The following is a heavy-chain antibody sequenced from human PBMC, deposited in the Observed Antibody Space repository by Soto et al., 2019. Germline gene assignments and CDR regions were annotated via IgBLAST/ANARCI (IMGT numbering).Heavy chain of an antibody. V-gene: IGHV4-34*01. J-gene: IGHJ4*02. Sequence: QVQLQQWGAGLLKPSETLSLTCAVYGGYFSGYYWSWIRQPPGKGLEWIGEINHSGSTNYNPSLKSRVTISVDTSKNQFALKLSSVTAADTAVYYCARGAKSFDYWGQGTLVTVSS. CDR3: ARGAKSFDY. CDR1: GGYFSGYY. CDR2: INHSGST.